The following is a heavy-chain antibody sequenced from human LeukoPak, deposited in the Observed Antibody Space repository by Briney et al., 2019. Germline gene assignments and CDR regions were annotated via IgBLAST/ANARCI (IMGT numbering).Heavy chain of an antibody. J-gene: IGHJ4*02. V-gene: IGHV3-30*03. CDR2: ISYDGNKR. CDR1: GFTFRNYG. Sequence: GGSPRLSCAASGFTFRNYGMHWVRQAPGKGLEWVAVISYDGNKRFYEDSVKGRFIISRDNSRNTLYLQLNSLRGGDTAVYFYAREVAKRGTVTFDYWGRGTLVTVSS. D-gene: IGHD4-17*01. CDR3: AREVAKRGTVTFDY.